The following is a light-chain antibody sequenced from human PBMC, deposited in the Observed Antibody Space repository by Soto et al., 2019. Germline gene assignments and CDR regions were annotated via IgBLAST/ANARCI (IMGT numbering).Light chain of an antibody. CDR1: SSDVGGYNY. J-gene: IGLJ2*01. CDR3: SSYTSSSTLVV. Sequence: QSALTQPASVSGSPGQSITISCTGTSSDVGGYNYVSWYQHHPGKAPKLMISEVSNRPSGVSNRFSGSKSGNTASLTISGLQAEDEADYYCSSYTSSSTLVVFGGGTKVTVL. CDR2: EVS. V-gene: IGLV2-14*01.